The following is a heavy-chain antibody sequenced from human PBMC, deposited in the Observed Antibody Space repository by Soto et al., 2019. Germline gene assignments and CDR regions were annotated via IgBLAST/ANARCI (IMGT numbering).Heavy chain of an antibody. CDR1: FSMYS. CDR2: ISSGSGFI. D-gene: IGHD1-26*01. Sequence: GGSLRLSCNFSFSMYSMDWVRQAPGKGLEWVASISSGSGFIKYADSVKGRFTISRDNTKNSVSLQMSSLRVEDTAMYYCTRDQGGSYDSWFDPWGRGTLVTVSS. J-gene: IGHJ5*02. V-gene: IGHV3-21*06. CDR3: TRDQGGSYDSWFDP.